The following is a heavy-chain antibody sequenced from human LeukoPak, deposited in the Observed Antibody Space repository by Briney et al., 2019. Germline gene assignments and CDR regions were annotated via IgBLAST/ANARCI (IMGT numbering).Heavy chain of an antibody. V-gene: IGHV3-21*01. CDR2: ISSSSSYI. D-gene: IGHD3-22*01. CDR1: GFTFSSYS. CDR3: ARDAYYYDSSGYYPKDRDYYYYGMDV. Sequence: GGSLRLSCAASGFTFSSYSMNWVRQAPGKGLEWVSSISSSSSYIYYADSVKGRFTISRDNAKNSLYLQMNSLRAEDTAVYYCARDAYYYDSSGYYPKDRDYYYYGMDVWGQGTTVTVSS. J-gene: IGHJ6*02.